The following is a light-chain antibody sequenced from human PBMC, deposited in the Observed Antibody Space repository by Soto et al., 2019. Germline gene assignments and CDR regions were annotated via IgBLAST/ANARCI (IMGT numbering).Light chain of an antibody. Sequence: EIVMTQSPATLSVSPGERANRSCRASQSIKNNLAWYQQKRGQGPRRLIYGATSRATGTPARFSGSGSGTGFILTISSLQSEDFAIYYCQQYNDWPLTFGGGTKVEIK. J-gene: IGKJ4*02. CDR1: QSIKNN. V-gene: IGKV3-15*01. CDR3: QQYNDWPLT. CDR2: GAT.